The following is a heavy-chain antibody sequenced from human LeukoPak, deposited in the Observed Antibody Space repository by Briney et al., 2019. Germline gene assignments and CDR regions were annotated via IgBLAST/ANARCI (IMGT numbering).Heavy chain of an antibody. J-gene: IGHJ4*02. Sequence: SETLSLTCTVSGGSISSYYWSWIRQPPGKGLEWIGYIYYSGSTNYNPSLKSRVTISVDTSKNQFSLKLSSVTAADTAVYYCASSMAAAGTGGYWGQGTLVTVSS. D-gene: IGHD6-13*01. CDR2: IYYSGST. CDR3: ASSMAAAGTGGY. CDR1: GGSISSYY. V-gene: IGHV4-59*01.